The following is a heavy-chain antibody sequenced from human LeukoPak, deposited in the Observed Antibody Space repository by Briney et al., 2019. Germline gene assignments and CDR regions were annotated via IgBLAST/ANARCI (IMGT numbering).Heavy chain of an antibody. D-gene: IGHD3-22*01. Sequence: TGGSLRLSCAASGFTFSNHGMNWVRQAPGKGLEWVSYISSSGSTIYYADSVKGRFTISRDNAKNSLYLQMNSLRAEDTAVYYCASITMIVVAPRWAHDYWGQGTLVTVSS. J-gene: IGHJ4*02. CDR3: ASITMIVVAPRWAHDY. CDR1: GFTFSNHG. CDR2: ISSSGSTI. V-gene: IGHV3-48*04.